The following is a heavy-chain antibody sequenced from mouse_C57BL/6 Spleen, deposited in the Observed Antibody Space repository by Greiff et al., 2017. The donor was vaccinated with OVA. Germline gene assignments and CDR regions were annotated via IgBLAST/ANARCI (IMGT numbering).Heavy chain of an antibody. CDR2: IYPGDGDT. J-gene: IGHJ2*01. CDR1: GYAFSSSW. CDR3: ARLGDGYYHCFDY. Sequence: QVQLKESGPELVKPGASVKISCKASGYAFSSSWMNWVKQRPGKGLEWIGRIYPGDGDTNYNGKFKGKATLTADKSSSTAYMQLSSLTSEDSAVYFCARLGDGYYHCFDYWGQGTTLTFYS. D-gene: IGHD2-3*01. V-gene: IGHV1-82*01.